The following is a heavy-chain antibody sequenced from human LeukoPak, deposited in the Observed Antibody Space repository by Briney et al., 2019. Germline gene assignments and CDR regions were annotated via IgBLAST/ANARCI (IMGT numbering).Heavy chain of an antibody. CDR2: MNPNSGNT. CDR1: GYTFTSYD. CDR3: ARCRPYDFWSGYGYYMDV. J-gene: IGHJ6*03. D-gene: IGHD3-3*01. V-gene: IGHV1-8*03. Sequence: ASVKVSRKASGYTFTSYDINWVRQATGQGLEWMGWMNPNSGNTGYAQKFQGRVTITRNTSISTAYMELSSLRSEDTAVYYCARCRPYDFWSGYGYYMDVWGKGTTVTVSS.